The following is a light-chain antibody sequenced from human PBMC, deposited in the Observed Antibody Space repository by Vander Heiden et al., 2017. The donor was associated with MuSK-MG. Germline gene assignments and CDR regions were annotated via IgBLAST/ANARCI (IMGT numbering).Light chain of an antibody. Sequence: EIVLTQSPGTLSLSPGESATLSRRAGQSVGGGYLAWYHQRPGQAPRLLIYTTSSRATGIPDRFSGSGSGTDFTLTISRLEPEDSGVYYCQHESSSPWTFGQGTKVEIK. CDR1: QSVGGGY. CDR3: QHESSSPWT. V-gene: IGKV3-20*01. CDR2: TTS. J-gene: IGKJ1*01.